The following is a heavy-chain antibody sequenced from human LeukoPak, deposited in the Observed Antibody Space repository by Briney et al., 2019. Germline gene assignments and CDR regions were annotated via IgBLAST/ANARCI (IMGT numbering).Heavy chain of an antibody. CDR2: ISAYNGNT. CDR1: GYTFTSYG. D-gene: IGHD3-22*01. J-gene: IGHJ4*02. Sequence: ASVKVSCKASGYTFTSYGISWVRQAPGQGLEWMGWISAYNGNTNYAQKLQGRVTMTTDTSTSTAYMELRSLRSDDTAVYYCARARPYYYDSSGYYPVYWGQGTLVTVSS. CDR3: ARARPYYYDSSGYYPVY. V-gene: IGHV1-18*01.